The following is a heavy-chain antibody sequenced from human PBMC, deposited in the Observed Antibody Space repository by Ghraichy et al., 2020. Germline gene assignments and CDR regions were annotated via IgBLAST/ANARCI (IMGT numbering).Heavy chain of an antibody. V-gene: IGHV3-53*01. CDR1: GFTVSSNY. D-gene: IGHD4-23*01. CDR3: ARYSGGKGAFDV. CDR2: IYSGGSP. J-gene: IGHJ3*01. Sequence: GGSLRLSCAASGFTVSSNYMTWVRQAPGKGLEWVSVIYSGGSPYYADSVKGRFTISRDNSKNTLSLQMNSLRAEDTAVYYCARYSGGKGAFDVWGQGTMVTVSS.